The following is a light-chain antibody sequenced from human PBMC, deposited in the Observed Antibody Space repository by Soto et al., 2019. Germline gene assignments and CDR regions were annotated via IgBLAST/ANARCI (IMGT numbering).Light chain of an antibody. J-gene: IGKJ2*01. Sequence: DIQMTQSPSTLSASVGDKVTITCRASQTISFWLAWYQQKPGKAPKLLIYDASSLESGGPSRFRGSGSETEFTLTISSLQPDDFATYYCQQYKYYSTFGQGTKLDIK. CDR3: QQYKYYST. V-gene: IGKV1-5*01. CDR2: DAS. CDR1: QTISFW.